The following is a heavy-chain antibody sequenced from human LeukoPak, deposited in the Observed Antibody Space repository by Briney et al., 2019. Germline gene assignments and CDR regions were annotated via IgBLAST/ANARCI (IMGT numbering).Heavy chain of an antibody. D-gene: IGHD6-25*01. CDR1: GFTVDNY. CDR3: ARAAWYSSGWQEGYYFDY. V-gene: IGHV3-53*01. CDR2: IYSGDTT. Sequence: GGSLRLSCAPSGFTVDNYMNWVRQAPGKGLEWILVIYSGDTTDYADSVKGRFTISSDTSKNTLYLQMNSLRADDTAVYYCARAAWYSSGWQEGYYFDYWGQGTLVTVSS. J-gene: IGHJ4*02.